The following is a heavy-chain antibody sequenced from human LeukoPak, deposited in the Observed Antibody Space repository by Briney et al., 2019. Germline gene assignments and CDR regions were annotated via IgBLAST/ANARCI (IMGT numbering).Heavy chain of an antibody. V-gene: IGHV5-51*01. CDR3: ARWGGTSWTGYDY. D-gene: IGHD3/OR15-3a*01. J-gene: IGHJ4*02. Sequence: GASLQISCKGSGYSFTRYWIGWVRLMPGKGLEWMGNIYPGDSDTRYSPSFEGQVTFSADKSISTAFLQWSSLKASDTAMYYCARWGGTSWTGYDYWGQGTLVTVSS. CDR2: IYPGDSDT. CDR1: GYSFTRYW.